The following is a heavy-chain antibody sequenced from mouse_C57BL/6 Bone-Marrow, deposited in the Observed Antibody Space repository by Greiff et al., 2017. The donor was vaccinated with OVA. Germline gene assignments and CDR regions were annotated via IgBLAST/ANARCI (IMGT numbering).Heavy chain of an antibody. V-gene: IGHV1-61*01. J-gene: IGHJ1*03. D-gene: IGHD1-1*01. CDR2: IYPSDSET. CDR1: GYTFTSYW. Sequence: VQLQQPGAELVRPGSSVKLSCKASGYTFTSYWMDWVKQRPGQGLEWIGNIYPSDSETHYNQKFKDKATLTVDKSSSTAYMQLSSLTSEDSAVYYWAGYYGSRTGYFDVWGTGTTVTVSS. CDR3: AGYYGSRTGYFDV.